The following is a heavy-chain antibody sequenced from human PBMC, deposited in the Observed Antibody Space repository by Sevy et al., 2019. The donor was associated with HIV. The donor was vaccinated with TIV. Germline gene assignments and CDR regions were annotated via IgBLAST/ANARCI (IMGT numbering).Heavy chain of an antibody. Sequence: ASVKVSCKASGGTFSTYAISWVRQAPGQGLEWMGVIIPKSGTANYEQKFQGRVTITADESTNTAYMELSSLRSEDTAVYFCAREWEVGGMDVWGQGTTVTVSS. CDR3: AREWEVGGMDV. J-gene: IGHJ6*02. D-gene: IGHD1-26*01. V-gene: IGHV1-69*13. CDR1: GGTFSTYA. CDR2: IIPKSGTA.